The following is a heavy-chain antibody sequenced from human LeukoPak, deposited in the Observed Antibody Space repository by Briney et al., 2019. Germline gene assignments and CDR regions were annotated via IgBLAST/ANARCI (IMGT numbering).Heavy chain of an antibody. CDR1: GGSISSYY. Sequence: PSETLSLTCTVSGGSISSYYWSWIRQPPGKGLEWIGYIYYSGSTNYNPSLKSRVTISVDTSKNQFSLKLSSVTAADTAVYYCARGPGGDYYDSSGYYWWGQGTLVTVSS. V-gene: IGHV4-59*01. CDR2: IYYSGST. D-gene: IGHD3-22*01. J-gene: IGHJ4*02. CDR3: ARGPGGDYYDSSGYYW.